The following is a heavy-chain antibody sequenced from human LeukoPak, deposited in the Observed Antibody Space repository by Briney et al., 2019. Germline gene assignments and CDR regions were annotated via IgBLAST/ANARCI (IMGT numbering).Heavy chain of an antibody. CDR1: GRSISSSSYY. V-gene: IGHV4-39*01. J-gene: IGHJ4*02. D-gene: IGHD3-22*01. Sequence: PSETLSLTCTVSGRSISSSSYYWGRIRQPPGKGLEWTGSIYYSGSTYYNPSLKSRVTISVDTSKNQFSLKLSSVTAADTAVYYCARYDSSGYYLGKVDYWGQGTLVTVSS. CDR2: IYYSGST. CDR3: ARYDSSGYYLGKVDY.